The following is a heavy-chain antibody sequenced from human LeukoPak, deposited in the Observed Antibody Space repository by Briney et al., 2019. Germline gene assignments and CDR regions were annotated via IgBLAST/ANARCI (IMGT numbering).Heavy chain of an antibody. Sequence: PGGSLRLSCAASGFTFSSYWMSWVRQAPGKGLEWEANIKQDGSEKYYVDSVKGRFTISRDNAKNSLYLQMNSLRAEDTAVYYCARGLYSSGWYEGSFDYWGQGTLVTVSS. CDR2: IKQDGSEK. V-gene: IGHV3-7*01. D-gene: IGHD6-19*01. CDR3: ARGLYSSGWYEGSFDY. CDR1: GFTFSSYW. J-gene: IGHJ4*02.